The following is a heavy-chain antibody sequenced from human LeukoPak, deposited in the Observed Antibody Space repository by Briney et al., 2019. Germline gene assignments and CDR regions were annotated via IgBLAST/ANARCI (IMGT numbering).Heavy chain of an antibody. CDR3: ARDDYGGNSEFSGYYYYMDV. J-gene: IGHJ6*03. V-gene: IGHV1-46*01. Sequence: GASVKVSCKASGYTFTSYYMHWVRQAPGQGLEWMGIINPSGGSTSYAQKFQGRVTMTRDTSTSTVYMELSSLRPEDTAVYYCARDDYGGNSEFSGYYYYMDVWGKGTTVTISS. CDR2: INPSGGST. CDR1: GYTFTSYY. D-gene: IGHD4-23*01.